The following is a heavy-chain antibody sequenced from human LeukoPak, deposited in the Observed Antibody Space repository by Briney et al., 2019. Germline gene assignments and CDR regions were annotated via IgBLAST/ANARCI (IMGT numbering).Heavy chain of an antibody. V-gene: IGHV4-59*01. CDR3: ARVGGYCSSTSCYGGIDP. Sequence: SETLSLTCTVSGGSISSYYWSWIRQPPGKGLEWIGYFYYSGSTNYNPSLKSRVTISVDTSKSQFSLKLSSVTAADTAVYYCARVGGYCSSTSCYGGIDPWGQGTLVTVSS. CDR1: GGSISSYY. D-gene: IGHD2-2*01. J-gene: IGHJ5*02. CDR2: FYYSGST.